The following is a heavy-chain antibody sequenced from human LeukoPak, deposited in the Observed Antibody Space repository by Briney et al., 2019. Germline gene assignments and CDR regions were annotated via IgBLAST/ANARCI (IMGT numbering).Heavy chain of an antibody. CDR1: GGSVSSGSYY. J-gene: IGHJ4*02. Sequence: SETLSLTCTVSGGSVSSGSYYWSWIRQPPGKGLEWIAYIYDSGFTNYNPSLESRVTISVDTSKNQFSLKLSSVTAADTALYYCARGRAYTYGIDCWGQGTLVTVSS. V-gene: IGHV4-61*01. D-gene: IGHD5-18*01. CDR2: IYDSGFT. CDR3: ARGRAYTYGIDC.